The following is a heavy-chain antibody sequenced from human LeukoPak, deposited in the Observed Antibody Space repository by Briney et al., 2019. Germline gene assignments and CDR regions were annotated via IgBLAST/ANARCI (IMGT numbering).Heavy chain of an antibody. CDR2: IDPSDSYT. V-gene: IGHV5-10-1*01. D-gene: IGHD2-15*01. Sequence: GEALKISCKGSGYSFTSYWISWVRQMPGKGLEWMGRIDPSDSYTNYSPSFQGHVTISVDKSISTAYLQWSSLKASDTAMYYCARRLQRHFDYWGQGTLVTVSS. CDR3: ARRLQRHFDY. CDR1: GYSFTSYW. J-gene: IGHJ4*02.